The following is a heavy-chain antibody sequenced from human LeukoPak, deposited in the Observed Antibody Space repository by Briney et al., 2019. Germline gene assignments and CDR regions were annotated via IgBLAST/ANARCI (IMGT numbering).Heavy chain of an antibody. J-gene: IGHJ3*02. CDR3: VRDGTDSPAFDI. CDR1: GITFSSYE. CDR2: ISSGGRSI. Sequence: GGSLRLSCVASGITFSSYEMNWVRQAPGKGLEWVSYISSGGRSIYYADSVKGRFTISRDNAKNSLYLQMNSLRAEDTAVYYCVRDGTDSPAFDIWGQGTMVTVSS. V-gene: IGHV3-48*03. D-gene: IGHD3/OR15-3a*01.